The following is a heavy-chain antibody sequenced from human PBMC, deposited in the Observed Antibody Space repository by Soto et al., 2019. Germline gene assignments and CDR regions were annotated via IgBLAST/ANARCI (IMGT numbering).Heavy chain of an antibody. CDR3: AKALTPDYYFDY. Sequence: GSLRLSCAASGFTFSSYAMSWVRQAPGKGLGWVSAISGSGGSTYYADSVKGRFTISRDNSKNTLYLQMNSLRAEDTAVYYCAKALTPDYYFDYWGQGTLVTVSS. J-gene: IGHJ4*02. V-gene: IGHV3-23*01. CDR2: ISGSGGST. CDR1: GFTFSSYA.